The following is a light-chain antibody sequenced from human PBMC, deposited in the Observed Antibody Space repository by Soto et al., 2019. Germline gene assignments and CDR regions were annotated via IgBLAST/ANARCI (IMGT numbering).Light chain of an antibody. Sequence: EIVLTQSPATLSLSPGERATLSCRASQSVTSYLAWYQQKPGQAPRLLIYDVSNRASGIPARFSGSGSETDFTLTISSLEPEDFAVYYCKQYGGSPRTFGQGTKVDIK. CDR2: DVS. J-gene: IGKJ1*01. CDR1: QSVTSY. V-gene: IGKV3-11*01. CDR3: KQYGGSPRT.